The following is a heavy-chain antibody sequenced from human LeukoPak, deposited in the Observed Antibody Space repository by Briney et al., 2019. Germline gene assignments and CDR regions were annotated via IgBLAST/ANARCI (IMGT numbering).Heavy chain of an antibody. Sequence: GGSLRLSCAASGFTFSTYVMNWFRQAPGKGLEWVSGINWNGGSTGYADSVKGRFTISRDNARNSLYLQMNSLRAEDTALYYCARIAMAGIGDGFDIWGQGTMVTVSS. V-gene: IGHV3-20*04. CDR3: ARIAMAGIGDGFDI. CDR2: INWNGGST. J-gene: IGHJ3*02. CDR1: GFTFSTYV. D-gene: IGHD6-19*01.